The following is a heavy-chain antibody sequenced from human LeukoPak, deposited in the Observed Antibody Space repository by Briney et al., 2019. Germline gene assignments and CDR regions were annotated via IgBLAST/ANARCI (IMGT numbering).Heavy chain of an antibody. V-gene: IGHV3-23*01. CDR2: ISGSGAST. Sequence: GGSLRLSCAASGFTFSSHAMSWVRQAPGRGLEWVSSISGSGASTSYADSVKGRFTISRDNSKNTLYLQMNSLRAEDTAVYYCARLWSFDYWGQGTLVTVSS. CDR3: ARLWSFDY. J-gene: IGHJ4*02. D-gene: IGHD4/OR15-4a*01. CDR1: GFTFSSHA.